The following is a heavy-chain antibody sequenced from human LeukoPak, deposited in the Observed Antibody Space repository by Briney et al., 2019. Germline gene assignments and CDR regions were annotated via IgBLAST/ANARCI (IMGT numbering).Heavy chain of an antibody. V-gene: IGHV3-20*04. D-gene: IGHD1-1*01. CDR2: IKWNGGST. CDR1: GFSFDDYG. CDR3: ARGIDDGDNWFDP. Sequence: PGGSLRLSCATSGFSFDDYGMSWVRQAPGKGLEWVSGIKWNGGSTGYADSVKGRFTISRDNAKNSLYLQMNSLRAEDTALYYCARGIDDGDNWFDPWGQGTLVIVSS. J-gene: IGHJ5*02.